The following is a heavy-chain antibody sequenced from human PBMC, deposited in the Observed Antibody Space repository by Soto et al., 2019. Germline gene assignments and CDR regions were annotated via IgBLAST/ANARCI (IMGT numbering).Heavy chain of an antibody. CDR2: IYYSGST. CDR1: GGSISSGDYY. V-gene: IGHV4-30-4*01. CDR3: ARGHVAALIDY. D-gene: IGHD6-6*01. J-gene: IGHJ4*02. Sequence: SETLSLTCTVSGGSISSGDYYWSWIRQPPGKGLEWIGYIYYSGSTYYNPSLKSRVTISVDTSKNQFSLKLSSVTAADTAVYYCARGHVAALIDYWGQGTLVTVSS.